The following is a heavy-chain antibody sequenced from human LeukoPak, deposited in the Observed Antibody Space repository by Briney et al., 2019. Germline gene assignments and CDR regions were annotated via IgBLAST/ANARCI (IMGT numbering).Heavy chain of an antibody. V-gene: IGHV1-8*01. J-gene: IGHJ4*02. Sequence: ASVKVSCKASGYTFTNYDINWVRQATGQGLEWMGWMNPNSGNTGSAQKFQGRVSMTRNTSISTAYMGLSSLRSEDTAVYYCAKGGVGVTPEFDYWGQGTLVTVSS. D-gene: IGHD1-26*01. CDR2: MNPNSGNT. CDR1: GYTFTNYD. CDR3: AKGGVGVTPEFDY.